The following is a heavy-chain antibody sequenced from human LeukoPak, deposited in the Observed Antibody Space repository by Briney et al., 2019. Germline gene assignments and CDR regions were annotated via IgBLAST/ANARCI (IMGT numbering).Heavy chain of an antibody. V-gene: IGHV3-33*01. CDR3: ARDRHCVNGVCHSPPGMDV. CDR2: IWFDKNQ. Sequence: GSLRLSCAASGFILNDYGMHWVHQAPGKGLEWVADIWFDKNQHFADSVKGRFAISRDNSKNTVYLQINSLRAEDTAVYYCARDRHCVNGVCHSPPGMDVWGQGTTVTVSS. CDR1: GFILNDYG. D-gene: IGHD2-8*01. J-gene: IGHJ6*02.